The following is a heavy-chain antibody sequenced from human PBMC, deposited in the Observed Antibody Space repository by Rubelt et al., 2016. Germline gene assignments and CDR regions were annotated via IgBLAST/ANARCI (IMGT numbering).Heavy chain of an antibody. V-gene: IGHV3-30*04. J-gene: IGHJ4*02. CDR1: GFIFSSYA. Sequence: QVQLVESGGGVVQPGRSLRLSCAASGFIFSSYAMHWVRQAPGKGLEWVAIISYDGTNKYYADSAKVRFTISRDNSKNTLYLQMNSLRADDTAVYYCASDYSSSSPRQFEYWGQGTLVTVSS. D-gene: IGHD6-6*01. CDR2: ISYDGTNK. CDR3: ASDYSSSSPRQFEY.